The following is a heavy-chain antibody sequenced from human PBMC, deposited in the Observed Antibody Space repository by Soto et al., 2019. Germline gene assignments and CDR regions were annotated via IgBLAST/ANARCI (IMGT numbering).Heavy chain of an antibody. D-gene: IGHD5-12*01. V-gene: IGHV3-23*01. J-gene: IGHJ4*02. CDR2: ISGSGGST. CDR1: GFTFSSYA. CDR3: AKSPPMATTPEGYFLDY. Sequence: GGSLRLSCAASGFTFSSYAMSWVRQAPGKGLEWVSAISGSGGSTYYADSVKGRLTISRDNSKNTLYLQMNSLRAEDTAVYYCAKSPPMATTPEGYFLDYWGQGTLVTVSS.